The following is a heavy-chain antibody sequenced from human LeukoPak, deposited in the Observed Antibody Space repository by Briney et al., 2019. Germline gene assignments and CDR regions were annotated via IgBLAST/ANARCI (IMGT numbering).Heavy chain of an antibody. V-gene: IGHV4-59*01. CDR2: IYYSGST. CDR3: ARGGGYKRYFDI. Sequence: SETLSLTCTVSGGSISSYYWSWIRQPPGKGLEWIGYIYYSGSTNYNPSLKSRVTISVDTSKNQFSLKLSSVTAADTAVYYCARGGGYKRYFDIWGQGTMVTVSS. CDR1: GGSISSYY. J-gene: IGHJ3*02. D-gene: IGHD1-1*01.